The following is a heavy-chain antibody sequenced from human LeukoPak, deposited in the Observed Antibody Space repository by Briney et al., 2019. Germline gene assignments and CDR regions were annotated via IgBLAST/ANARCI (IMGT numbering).Heavy chain of an antibody. CDR1: GFTFSSYA. D-gene: IGHD4-17*01. CDR3: AKGMSAVTKIDY. CDR2: ISGSGGGT. V-gene: IGHV3-23*01. Sequence: GGSLRLSCAASGFTFSSYAMSWVRQAPGKGLEWVSAISGSGGGTYYADSVKGRFTISRDNSKNTLYLQMNSLRAEDTAVYYCAKGMSAVTKIDYWGQGTLVTVSS. J-gene: IGHJ4*02.